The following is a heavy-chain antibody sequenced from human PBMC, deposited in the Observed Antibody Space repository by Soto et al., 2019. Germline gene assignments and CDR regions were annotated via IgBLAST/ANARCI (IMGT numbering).Heavy chain of an antibody. CDR3: ASRIEGKHYYYYGMDV. J-gene: IGHJ6*02. Sequence: QVQLVQSGAEVKKPGSSVKVSCKASGGTFSSYAISWVRQAPGQGLEWMGGIIPIFGTTNYAQKFQGRVTITADESTSTAYMELSSLRSEDTAVYYCASRIEGKHYYYYGMDVWGQGTTVTVSS. CDR2: IIPIFGTT. V-gene: IGHV1-69*12. CDR1: GGTFSSYA. D-gene: IGHD2-15*01.